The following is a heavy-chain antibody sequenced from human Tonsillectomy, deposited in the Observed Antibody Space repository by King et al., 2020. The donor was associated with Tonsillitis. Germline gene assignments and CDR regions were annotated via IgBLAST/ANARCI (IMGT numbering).Heavy chain of an antibody. Sequence: VQLVESGGGVVQPGRSLRLSCAASGFTFSSYAIHWVRQAPGKGLEWVAAISYDGSNKKHADSVKGRFTISRDNSKNTLNLQMNSLRAEDTAVYYCARDLASTGWYFGAFDMWGQGTMVTVSS. J-gene: IGHJ3*02. V-gene: IGHV3-30*01. CDR2: ISYDGSNK. CDR3: ARDLASTGWYFGAFDM. CDR1: GFTFSSYA. D-gene: IGHD6-19*01.